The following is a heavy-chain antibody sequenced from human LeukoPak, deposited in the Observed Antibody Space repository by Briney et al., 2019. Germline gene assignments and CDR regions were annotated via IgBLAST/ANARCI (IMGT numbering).Heavy chain of an antibody. CDR3: ARGLYCSSACCFAAQRPPY. V-gene: IGHV1-2*02. J-gene: IGHJ4*02. CDR1: GYMFTGFY. CDR2: IDPNSGGT. Sequence: ASVKVSCKASGYMFTGFYMHWVRQAPGQGLEWMGWIDPNSGGTNYAQKFQGRVTMTRDTSISTVYMELSRLRSDDTAVYYCARGLYCSSACCFAAQRPPYWGQGTLVTVSS. D-gene: IGHD2-2*01.